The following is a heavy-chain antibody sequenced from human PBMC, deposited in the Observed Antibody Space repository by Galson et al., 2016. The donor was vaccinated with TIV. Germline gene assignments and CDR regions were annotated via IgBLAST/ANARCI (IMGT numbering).Heavy chain of an antibody. D-gene: IGHD2-8*01. V-gene: IGHV6-1*01. CDR2: TYCRSRCYY. J-gene: IGHJ3*01. CDR3: VRAAGRNGATCHATCESFDF. CDR1: GDSVSSNSAA. Sequence: CAISGDSVSSNSAAWNWIRQSPSRGLEWLGRTYCRSRCYYDYAVSVKSRITIESDTSKNQFSLQLNSVTSEDTAVYYCVRAAGRNGATCHATCESFDFWGQGTKVTVSS.